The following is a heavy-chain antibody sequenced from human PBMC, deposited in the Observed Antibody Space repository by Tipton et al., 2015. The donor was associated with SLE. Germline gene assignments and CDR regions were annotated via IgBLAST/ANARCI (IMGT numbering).Heavy chain of an antibody. CDR3: ARNWYFDL. Sequence: TLSLTCAVYGGSFSGYYWSWIRQPPGKGLERIGYIYYSGSTYYNPSLKSRVTISVDTSKNQFSLKLSSVTAADTAVYYCARNWYFDLWGRGTLVTVSS. J-gene: IGHJ2*01. CDR1: GGSFSGYY. CDR2: IYYSGST. V-gene: IGHV4-34*01.